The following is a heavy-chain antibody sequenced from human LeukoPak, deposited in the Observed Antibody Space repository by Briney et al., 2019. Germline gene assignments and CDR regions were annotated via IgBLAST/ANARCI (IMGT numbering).Heavy chain of an antibody. D-gene: IGHD3-22*01. CDR3: AVGGGYYY. Sequence: PSETLSLTCTVSGGSISSSSYYWGWIRQPPGKGLEWIGSIYYSGSTYYNPSLKSRVTISVDTSKNQFSLKLSSVTAADTAVYYCAVGGGYYYWGQGTLVTVSS. CDR2: IYYSGST. CDR1: GGSISSSSYY. V-gene: IGHV4-39*01. J-gene: IGHJ4*02.